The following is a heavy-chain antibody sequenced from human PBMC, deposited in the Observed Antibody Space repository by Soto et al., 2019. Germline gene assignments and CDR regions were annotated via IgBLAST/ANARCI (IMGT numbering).Heavy chain of an antibody. D-gene: IGHD6-13*01. Sequence: GGSLRLSCAASEFTFSSYGMHWVRQAPGKGLEWVAVIWYDGSNKYYADSVKGRFTISRDNSKGTLYLQMNSLRAEDPAVHYCAREGGSSWYGGGFDPWGQGTLVTVSS. CDR2: IWYDGSNK. CDR1: EFTFSSYG. J-gene: IGHJ5*02. CDR3: AREGGSSWYGGGFDP. V-gene: IGHV3-33*01.